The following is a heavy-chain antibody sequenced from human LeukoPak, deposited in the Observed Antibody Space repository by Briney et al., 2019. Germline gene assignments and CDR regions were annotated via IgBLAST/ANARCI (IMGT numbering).Heavy chain of an antibody. CDR3: ASSSGSYSADAFDI. CDR2: ISAYNGNT. D-gene: IGHD1-26*01. J-gene: IGHJ3*02. Sequence: ISAYNGNTNYAQKLQGRVTMTTDTSTSTAYMELRSLRSDDTAVYYCASSSGSYSADAFDIWGQGTMVTVSS. V-gene: IGHV1-18*01.